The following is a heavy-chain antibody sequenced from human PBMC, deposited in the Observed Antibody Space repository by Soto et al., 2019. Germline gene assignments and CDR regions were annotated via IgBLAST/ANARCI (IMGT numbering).Heavy chain of an antibody. J-gene: IGHJ5*02. CDR3: ARGYCSSTSCYIWDNWFDP. V-gene: IGHV4-39*07. CDR2: IYYSGST. Sequence: SETLSLTCTVSGGSISSSSYYWGWIRQPPGKGLEWIGSIYYSGSTYYNPSLKSRVTISVDTSKNQFSLKLSSVTAADTAVYYCARGYCSSTSCYIWDNWFDPWGQGTLVSVPQ. CDR1: GGSISSSSYY. D-gene: IGHD2-2*02.